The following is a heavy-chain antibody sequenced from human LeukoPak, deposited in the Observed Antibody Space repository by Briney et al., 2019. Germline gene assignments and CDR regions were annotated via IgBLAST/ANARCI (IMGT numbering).Heavy chain of an antibody. J-gene: IGHJ4*02. CDR1: GFTFGTYA. CDR2: ISGGGGGT. Sequence: PGGSLRLSCAASGFTFGTYAMSWVRQAPGKGLEWVSAISGGGGGTYSADSVKGRFTISRDNSKNTLYLQMNSLRAEDTAVYYCAKSIFGVFRGFDYWGQGTPVTVSS. V-gene: IGHV3-23*01. D-gene: IGHD3-3*01. CDR3: AKSIFGVFRGFDY.